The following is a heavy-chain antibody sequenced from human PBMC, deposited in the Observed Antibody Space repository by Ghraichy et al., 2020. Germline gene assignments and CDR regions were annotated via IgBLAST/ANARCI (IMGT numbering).Heavy chain of an antibody. CDR1: GFTFANSV. CDR3: AKPDQRLGITGWAYNMDV. D-gene: IGHD3-9*01. CDR2: ISGSGNNP. J-gene: IGHJ6*02. Sequence: GALRLSCVASGFTFANSVMTWVRQPPGKGLEWVSSISGSGNNPSYADSVKGRFTISRDNSKNTLYLQMTTLRAEDAAVYYCAKPDQRLGITGWAYNMDVWGQGTTVTVSS. V-gene: IGHV3-23*01.